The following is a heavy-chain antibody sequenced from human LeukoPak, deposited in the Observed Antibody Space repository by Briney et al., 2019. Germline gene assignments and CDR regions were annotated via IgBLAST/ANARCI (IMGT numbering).Heavy chain of an antibody. CDR1: GYTFTGYY. D-gene: IGHD3-9*01. V-gene: IGHV1-2*02. CDR2: INPNSGGT. CDR3: ARDLGNDILTGYYYLFDY. J-gene: IGHJ4*02. Sequence: ASVKVSCKASGYTFTGYYMRWVRQAPGQGLEWMGWINPNSGGTNYAQKFQGRVTMTRDTSISTAYMELSRLRSDDTAVYYCARDLGNDILTGYYYLFDYWGQGTLVTVFS.